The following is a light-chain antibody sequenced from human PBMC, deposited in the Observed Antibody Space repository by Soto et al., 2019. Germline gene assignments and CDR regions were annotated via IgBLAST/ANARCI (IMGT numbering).Light chain of an antibody. Sequence: DIQMTQSPSSLSASVGDRVTITCRASQGIRNDLGWYQRKSGKVPKRLIYAAYSLQSGVPSGFSASGSGTAFTLTVDSRQPEDFATYFSLQLNRYHPGTFGQGNKVQIQ. CDR1: QGIRND. V-gene: IGKV1-17*01. CDR3: LQLNRYHPGT. CDR2: AAY. J-gene: IGKJ1*01.